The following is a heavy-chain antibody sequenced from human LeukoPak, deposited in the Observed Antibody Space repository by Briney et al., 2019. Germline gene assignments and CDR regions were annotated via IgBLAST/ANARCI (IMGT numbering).Heavy chain of an antibody. CDR1: GGSISSYY. CDR3: ARDRGGGSDSSFDI. Sequence: SETLSLTCTVSGGSISSYYWSWIRQPAGKGLEWIGRIYTSGSTNYNPSLKSRVTMSVDTSKNQLSLKLSSVTAADTAVYYCARDRGGGSDSSFDIWGQGTMVTVSS. CDR2: IYTSGST. D-gene: IGHD2-15*01. J-gene: IGHJ3*02. V-gene: IGHV4-4*07.